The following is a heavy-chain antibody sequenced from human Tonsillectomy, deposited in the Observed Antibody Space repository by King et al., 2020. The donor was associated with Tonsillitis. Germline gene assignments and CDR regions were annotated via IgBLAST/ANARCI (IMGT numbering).Heavy chain of an antibody. CDR3: AKDRGYYGSGSYYGTGFDS. CDR2: IRYDGSNK. J-gene: IGHJ4*02. V-gene: IGHV3-30*02. CDR1: GFTFSSYG. Sequence: QVQLVESGGGVVQPGGSLRLSCAASGFTFSSYGMHWVRQAPGKGLEWVAFIRYDGSNKYYADSVKGRFTISRDNSKNTLYLQMNSLRAEDTAVYYCAKDRGYYGSGSYYGTGFDSWGQGTLVTVSS. D-gene: IGHD3-10*01.